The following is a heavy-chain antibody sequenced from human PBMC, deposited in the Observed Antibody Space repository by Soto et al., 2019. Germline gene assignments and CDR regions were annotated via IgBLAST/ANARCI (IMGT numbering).Heavy chain of an antibody. CDR3: ARGTVTGSAYNFYYYGMDV. J-gene: IGHJ6*02. V-gene: IGHV1-69*12. Sequence: QVQLVQSGVEVKKPGSSVKVSCKASGGTLNSYAIDWVRQAPGQGLEWMGGIIPIFGNTYYAQRLQGRVKLTADESTRTAYMELSTLTSEDTAVYYCARGTVTGSAYNFYYYGMDVWGQGTTVIVSS. CDR1: GGTLNSYA. CDR2: IIPIFGNT. D-gene: IGHD1-1*01.